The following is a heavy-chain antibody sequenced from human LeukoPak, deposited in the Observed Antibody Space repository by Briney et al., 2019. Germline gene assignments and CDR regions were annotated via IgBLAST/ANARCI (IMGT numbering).Heavy chain of an antibody. CDR2: IYTSGST. V-gene: IGHV4-61*02. D-gene: IGHD2-2*01. CDR3: ASTSTVVVPAAIDPQTYRLYFQH. J-gene: IGHJ1*01. Sequence: SETLSLTCTVSGGSISSGSYYWSWIRQPAGKGLEWIGRIYTSGSTNYNPSLKSRVTISVDTSKNQFSLKLSSVTAADTAVYYCASTSTVVVPAAIDPQTYRLYFQHWGQGTLVTVSS. CDR1: GGSISSGSYY.